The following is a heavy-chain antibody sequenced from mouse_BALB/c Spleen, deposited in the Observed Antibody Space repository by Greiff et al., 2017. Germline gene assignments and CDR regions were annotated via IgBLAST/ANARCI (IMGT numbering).Heavy chain of an antibody. D-gene: IGHD1-1*01. CDR1: GYTFTDYN. Sequence: DVQLQESGPELVKPGASVKIPCKASGYTFTDYNMDWVKQSHGKSLEWIGDINPNNGGTIYNQKFKGKATLTVDKSSSTAYMELRSLTSEDTAVYSCARVYYYGSRYWYFDVWGAGTPVTVSA. J-gene: IGHJ1*01. V-gene: IGHV1-18*01. CDR3: ARVYYYGSRYWYFDV. CDR2: INPNNGGT.